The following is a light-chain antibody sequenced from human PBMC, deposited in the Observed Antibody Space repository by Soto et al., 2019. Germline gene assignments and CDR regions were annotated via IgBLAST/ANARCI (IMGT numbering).Light chain of an antibody. J-gene: IGKJ4*01. CDR1: QSVSTF. CDR2: DAS. CDR3: QQRSSWRVT. V-gene: IGKV3-11*01. Sequence: EIVLTQFPATLSLSPGERATLSCRASQSVSTFLAWYQQKPGQAPRLVVYDASKRATGIPARFSGSGSGTDFTLTISSLELEDFAVYYCQQRSSWRVTFGGGTKVEIK.